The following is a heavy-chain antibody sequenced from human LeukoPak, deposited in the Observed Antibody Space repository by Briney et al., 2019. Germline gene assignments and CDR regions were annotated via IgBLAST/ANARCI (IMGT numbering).Heavy chain of an antibody. CDR2: INPNSGGT. J-gene: IGHJ6*03. CDR1: GYTFTGYY. V-gene: IGHV1-2*06. CDR3: ARLFSWYYVYYYYYYMDV. D-gene: IGHD6-13*01. Sequence: GASVKVSCKASGYTFTGYYMHWVRQAPGQGLEWMGRINPNSGGTNYAQKFQGRVTMTRNTSISTAYMELSSLRSEDTAVYYCARLFSWYYVYYYYYYMDVWGKGTTVTVSS.